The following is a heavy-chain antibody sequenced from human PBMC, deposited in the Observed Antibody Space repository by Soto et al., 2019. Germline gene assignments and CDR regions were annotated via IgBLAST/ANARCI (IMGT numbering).Heavy chain of an antibody. CDR2: IYHSGST. CDR1: GGSISSGGYS. J-gene: IGHJ6*02. CDR3: ARVGQLGGYGMDV. Sequence: NPSETLSLTCAVSGGSISSGGYSWSWIRQPPGKGLEWIGYIYHSGSTYYNPSLKSRVTISVDRSKNQFSLKLSSVTAADTAVYYCARVGQLGGYGMDVWGQGTTVTVSS. D-gene: IGHD3-16*01. V-gene: IGHV4-30-2*01.